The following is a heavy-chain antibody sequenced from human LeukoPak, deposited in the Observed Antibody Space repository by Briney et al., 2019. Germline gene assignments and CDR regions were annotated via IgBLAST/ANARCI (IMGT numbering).Heavy chain of an antibody. CDR1: GFTFSSYS. D-gene: IGHD5-18*01. V-gene: IGHV3-21*03. Sequence: PGGSLRLSCAASGFTFSSYSMNWVRQAPGKGLEWVSSISSSSSYIYYADSVKGRFTISRDNAKNSLYLQMNSLKTEDTAIYYCVRDRYSYGYALGECWGLGTLVTVSS. J-gene: IGHJ4*02. CDR3: VRDRYSYGYALGEC. CDR2: ISSSSSYI.